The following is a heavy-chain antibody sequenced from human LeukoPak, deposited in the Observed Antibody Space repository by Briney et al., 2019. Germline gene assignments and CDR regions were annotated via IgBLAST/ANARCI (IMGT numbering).Heavy chain of an antibody. CDR2: IDGSGDNT. CDR3: AKHDYGVFKDFDY. J-gene: IGHJ4*02. CDR1: GXTFSNYA. V-gene: IGHV3-23*01. Sequence: PGGSLRLSCAASGXTFSNYAMSWVRQAPGKGLEWVSAIDGSGDNTDHADSVKGRFSISRDNSRNTLYLQMNSLRAEDTAVYHCAKHDYGVFKDFDYWGQGTLVTVSS. D-gene: IGHD4-17*01.